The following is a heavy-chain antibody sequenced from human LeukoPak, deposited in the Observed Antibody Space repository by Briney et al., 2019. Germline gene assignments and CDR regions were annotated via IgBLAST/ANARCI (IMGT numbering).Heavy chain of an antibody. D-gene: IGHD3-22*01. V-gene: IGHV3-48*03. CDR3: AKDLNYYDSSGYYPDY. CDR2: ISSSGRTM. CDR1: GFTFSSYE. Sequence: GGSLRLSCAASGFTFSSYEMNWVRQAPGKGLEWVSYISSSGRTMYYADSVKGRFTISRDNAKNSLFLQMNSLRAEDTAVYYCAKDLNYYDSSGYYPDYWGQGTLVTVSS. J-gene: IGHJ4*02.